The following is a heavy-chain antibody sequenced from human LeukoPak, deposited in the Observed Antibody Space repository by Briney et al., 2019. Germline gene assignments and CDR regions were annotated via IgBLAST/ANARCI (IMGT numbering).Heavy chain of an antibody. J-gene: IGHJ3*02. CDR2: INHSGST. Sequence: SETLSLTCTVSGGSIGSGSYYWSWIRQPPGKGLEWIGEINHSGSTNYNPSLRSRVTISVDTSKNQFSLKLSSVTAADTAVYYCARSQDYDFWSGYPVMAFDIWGQGTMVTVSS. CDR3: ARSQDYDFWSGYPVMAFDI. V-gene: IGHV4-39*07. D-gene: IGHD3-3*01. CDR1: GGSIGSGSYY.